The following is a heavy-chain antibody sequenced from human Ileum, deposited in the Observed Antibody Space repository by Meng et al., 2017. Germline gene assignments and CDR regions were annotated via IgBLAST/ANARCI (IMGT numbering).Heavy chain of an antibody. V-gene: IGHV4-30-4*01. CDR1: NGSLTNVNNY. J-gene: IGHJ4*02. CDR3: AREYYVDTEMVIDY. D-gene: IGHD5-18*01. CDR2: IYDDGSS. Sequence: QVQFQASGPGLVKPSQALSLPCRVSNGSLTNVNNYWNWLRQAPGEALEHIGYIYDDGSSYATPYSKSRVTMERDTSTNQFSMRLDSVTDAETDVYYCAREYYVDTEMVIDYWGPGALVTVSS.